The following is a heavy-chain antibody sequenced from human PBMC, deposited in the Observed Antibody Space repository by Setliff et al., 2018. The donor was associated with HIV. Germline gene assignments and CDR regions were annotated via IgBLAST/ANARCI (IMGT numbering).Heavy chain of an antibody. J-gene: IGHJ3*02. D-gene: IGHD3-22*01. CDR2: IYHSVST. V-gene: IGHV4-4*02. CDR3: ARYYYHLSGTLYAFDI. CDR1: GGSISSSNW. Sequence: SETLSLTCAVSGGSISSSNWWSWVRQPPGKGLEWIGEIYHSVSTNYNPSLKSRVTISIDKSKNQFSLKLSSVTAADTAVYYCARYYYHLSGTLYAFDIWGQGTMVTVSS.